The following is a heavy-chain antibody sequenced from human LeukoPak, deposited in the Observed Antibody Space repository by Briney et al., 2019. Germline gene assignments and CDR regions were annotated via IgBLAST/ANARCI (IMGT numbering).Heavy chain of an antibody. V-gene: IGHV5-51*01. J-gene: IGHJ6*04. CDR3: ARLGGGCSSTSCYAGYYYYGMDV. CDR2: IYPGDSDT. Sequence: GASLQISCKGSGCSFSSYWIAWVRRMPGKGLEWMGMIYPGDSDTRYSPSFQGQVTISADKSISTAYLQWSSLKASDTAMYYCARLGGGCSSTSCYAGYYYYGMDVWGKGTTVTVSS. CDR1: GCSFSSYW. D-gene: IGHD2-2*01.